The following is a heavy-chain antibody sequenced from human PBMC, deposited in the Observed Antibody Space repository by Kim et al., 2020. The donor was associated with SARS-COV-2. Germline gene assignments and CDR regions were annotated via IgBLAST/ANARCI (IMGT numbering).Heavy chain of an antibody. J-gene: IGHJ4*02. V-gene: IGHV3-23*01. D-gene: IGHD3-3*01. Sequence: DSVKGRFTISRDNSRNTLYLQMISLRAEDTAVYYCAKSTIFGVVILSFDSWGQGTLVTVSS. CDR3: AKSTIFGVVILSFDS.